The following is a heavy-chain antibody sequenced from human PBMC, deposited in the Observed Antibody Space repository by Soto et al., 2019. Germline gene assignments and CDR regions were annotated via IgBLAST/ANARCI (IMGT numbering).Heavy chain of an antibody. CDR2: ISADQKSI. CDR1: GFTFSPYA. J-gene: IGHJ4*02. Sequence: PGGSLRLSYAASGFTFSPYAMHWVRQAPGKGPEWVAVISADQKSIYYADSVKGRFTISRDNSRNTLYLQMDGLRTEDTAVYYCARDVRKLRFFDYWGQGTPVTVSS. D-gene: IGHD3-3*01. CDR3: ARDVRKLRFFDY. V-gene: IGHV3-30*04.